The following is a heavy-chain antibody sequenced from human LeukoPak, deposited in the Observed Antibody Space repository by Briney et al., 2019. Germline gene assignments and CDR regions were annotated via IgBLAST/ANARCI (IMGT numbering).Heavy chain of an antibody. J-gene: IGHJ3*02. Sequence: GGSLRLSCAASGFNFSSYAMHWVRQAPGEGLEWVGLISYGGIDKSYADSVKGRFTISRDSSKRTLYLQMNSLRAEDTAMYCCARESWSDSVAFDIWGLGTMVIVSS. CDR3: ARESWSDSVAFDI. CDR2: ISYGGIDK. CDR1: GFNFSSYA. V-gene: IGHV3-30*04. D-gene: IGHD3-3*01.